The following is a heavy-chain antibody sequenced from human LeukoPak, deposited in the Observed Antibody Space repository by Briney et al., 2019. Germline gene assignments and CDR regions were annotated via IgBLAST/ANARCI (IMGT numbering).Heavy chain of an antibody. J-gene: IGHJ5*02. CDR2: INPSGGST. V-gene: IGHV1-46*01. CDR1: GYTFTSYY. CDR3: ARIAAAADGGFDP. Sequence: ASVKVACKASGYTFTSYYMHWVRQAPGQGLEWMGIINPSGGSTSYAQKFQGRVTMTRDTSTSTVYMELSSLRSEDTAVYYCARIAAAADGGFDPWGQGTLVTVSS. D-gene: IGHD6-13*01.